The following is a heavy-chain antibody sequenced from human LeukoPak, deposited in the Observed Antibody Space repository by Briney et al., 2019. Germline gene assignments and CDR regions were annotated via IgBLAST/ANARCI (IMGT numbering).Heavy chain of an antibody. CDR2: IYYSGST. V-gene: IGHV4-59*08. CDR3: ARHPSPSAVTTRFDP. Sequence: SETLSLTCTVSGGSISGYYWSWIRQPPGKGLEWIGYIYYSGSTNYNPSLKRRVTISLDTSKNQFSLKLSSVAAADTVVYYCARHPSPSAVTTRFDPWGQGTLVTVSS. D-gene: IGHD4-17*01. CDR1: GGSISGYY. J-gene: IGHJ5*02.